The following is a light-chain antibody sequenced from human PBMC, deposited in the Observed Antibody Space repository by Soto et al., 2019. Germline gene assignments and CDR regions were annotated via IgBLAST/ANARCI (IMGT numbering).Light chain of an antibody. Sequence: QSALTQPASVSGFPGQSITISCTGTSKDVGGYNYVSWYQKHPGKAPKLKIYDVNKRPSGVSNRFSGSKSGNTASLTISGIQAEDEADYYCSSYSNTCTLYVFGTGTKVTVL. J-gene: IGLJ1*01. V-gene: IGLV2-14*01. CDR3: SSYSNTCTLYV. CDR1: SKDVGGYNY. CDR2: DVN.